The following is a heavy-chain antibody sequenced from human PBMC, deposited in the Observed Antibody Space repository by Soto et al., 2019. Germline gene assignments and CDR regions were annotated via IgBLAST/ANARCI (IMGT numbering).Heavy chain of an antibody. V-gene: IGHV3-33*03. J-gene: IGHJ3*01. Sequence: QVHLAESGGGVVQPGTSLRLSCAASGFPFDRYAIHWVRQAPGKGLEWVAAIWYDGSYTYYGESVKGGFLISRDNSKNTVFLEMNSLRAEDAAVYFCAKGRIAVAAGAFDSWGPGTRVIVSS. CDR1: GFPFDRYA. CDR2: IWYDGSYT. D-gene: IGHD6-19*01. CDR3: AKGRIAVAAGAFDS.